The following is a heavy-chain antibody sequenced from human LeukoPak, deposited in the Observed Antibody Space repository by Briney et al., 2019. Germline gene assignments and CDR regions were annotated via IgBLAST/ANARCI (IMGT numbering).Heavy chain of an antibody. CDR2: IRSKAYGGTT. CDR1: GFTFGDYA. V-gene: IGHV3-49*03. CDR3: TRSLPYYYDSSGYYETPDY. Sequence: GGSLRPSCTASGFTFGDYAMSWFRQAPGKGLEWVGFIRSKAYGGTTEYAASVKGRFTISRDDSKSIAYLQMNSLKTEDTAVYYCTRSLPYYYDSSGYYETPDYWGQGTLVTVSS. D-gene: IGHD3-22*01. J-gene: IGHJ4*02.